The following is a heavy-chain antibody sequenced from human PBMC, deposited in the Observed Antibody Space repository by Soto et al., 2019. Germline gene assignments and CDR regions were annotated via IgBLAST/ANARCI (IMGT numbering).Heavy chain of an antibody. CDR3: ARRVWLQLYAPFDY. CDR2: IIPIFGTA. D-gene: IGHD5-12*01. V-gene: IGHV1-69*01. J-gene: IGHJ4*02. Sequence: QVQLVQSGAEVKKPGSSVKVSCKASGGTFSSYAISWVRQAPGQGLEWMGGIIPIFGTANYAQKFQGRVTITADESTSTADMELSSLRSEDTAVYYCARRVWLQLYAPFDYWGQGTLVTVSS. CDR1: GGTFSSYA.